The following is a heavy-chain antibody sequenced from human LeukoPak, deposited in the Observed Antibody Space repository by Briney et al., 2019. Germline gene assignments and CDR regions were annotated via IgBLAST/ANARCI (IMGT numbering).Heavy chain of an antibody. J-gene: IGHJ4*02. CDR3: AKAPYYDSSGYYGAFDY. CDR1: GFPFSSYA. V-gene: IGHV3-23*01. D-gene: IGHD3-22*01. Sequence: GGPLRLSCAASGFPFSSYAMIWVRQAPGKGLEWVSAISGSGGRTYYADSVKGRFTISRDNSKNTLYLQMNSLRAEDTAVYYCAKAPYYDSSGYYGAFDYWGQGTLVTVSS. CDR2: ISGSGGRT.